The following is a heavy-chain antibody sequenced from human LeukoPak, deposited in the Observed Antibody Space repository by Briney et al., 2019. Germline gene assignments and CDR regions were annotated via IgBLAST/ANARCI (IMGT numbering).Heavy chain of an antibody. J-gene: IGHJ4*02. V-gene: IGHV4-34*01. CDR3: ARDPTSEISVPHYFDD. D-gene: IGHD5/OR15-5a*01. CDR2: VNHRGMT. Sequence: SETLSLTCAVYGGAFSGYHWNWIRQAPGDGLEWIGEVNHRGMTNYNPSLKSRVIISADTSKNQFSLKLDSVTAADTAIYYCARDPTSEISVPHYFDDWGQGTLVTVSS. CDR1: GGAFSGYH.